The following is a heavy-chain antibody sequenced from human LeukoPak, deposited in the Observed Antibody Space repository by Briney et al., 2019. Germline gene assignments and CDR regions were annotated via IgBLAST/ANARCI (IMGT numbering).Heavy chain of an antibody. V-gene: IGHV3-30-3*01. CDR2: ISYDGSNK. CDR1: GFTFSSYA. D-gene: IGHD6-13*01. Sequence: PGRSLRLSCAASGFTFSSYAMHWVRQAPGKGLEWVAVISYDGSNKYYADSVKGRFTISRDNSKNTLYLQMNSLRAEDTAVYYCARDEGSSFDYYYYYGVDVWGQGTTVTVSS. J-gene: IGHJ6*02. CDR3: ARDEGSSFDYYYYYGVDV.